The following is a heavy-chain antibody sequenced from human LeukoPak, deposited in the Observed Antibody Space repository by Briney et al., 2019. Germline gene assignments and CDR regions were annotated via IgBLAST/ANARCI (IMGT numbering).Heavy chain of an antibody. V-gene: IGHV3-9*01. Sequence: PGRSLRLSCAASGFTFDDYAMHWVRQAPGKGLEWVSGISWDSGSIGYADSVKGRFTISRDNAKNSLYLQMNSLRAEDTALYYCAKDLGVVTAVRQFDYWGQGTLVTVSS. CDR1: GFTFDDYA. CDR2: ISWDSGSI. CDR3: AKDLGVVTAVRQFDY. D-gene: IGHD2-21*02. J-gene: IGHJ4*02.